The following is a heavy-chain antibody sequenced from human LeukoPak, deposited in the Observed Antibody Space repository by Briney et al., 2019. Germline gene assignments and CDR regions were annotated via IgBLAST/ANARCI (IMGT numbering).Heavy chain of an antibody. J-gene: IGHJ6*02. Sequence: GGSLRLSCAASGFTFSSYAMHWVRQAPGKGLEYVSAISRNGGSTFYANSVKGRFTISRDNSKNTLYLQMGSLRAEDTAVYYCARGGRGHDFSPNYYYDLDVWGQGTTVTVSS. CDR2: ISRNGGST. V-gene: IGHV3-64*01. D-gene: IGHD5-12*01. CDR3: ARGGRGHDFSPNYYYDLDV. CDR1: GFTFSSYA.